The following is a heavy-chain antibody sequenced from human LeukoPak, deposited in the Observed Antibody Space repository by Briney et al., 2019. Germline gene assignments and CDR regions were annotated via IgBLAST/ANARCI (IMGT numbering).Heavy chain of an antibody. V-gene: IGHV3-48*04. CDR3: ARGPSGYHNT. Sequence: GGSLRLSCAVSGFTFSTYSMNWVRQAPGKGLEWVSYISSSSSIIYYADSVKGRFTISRDNAKNSLYLQMNSLRAEDTAVYYCARGPSGYHNTGGQGTLVTVSS. D-gene: IGHD5-12*01. J-gene: IGHJ4*02. CDR1: GFTFSTYS. CDR2: ISSSSSII.